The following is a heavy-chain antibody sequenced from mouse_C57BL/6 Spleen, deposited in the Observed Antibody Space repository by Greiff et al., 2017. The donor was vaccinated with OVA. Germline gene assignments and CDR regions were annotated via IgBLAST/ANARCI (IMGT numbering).Heavy chain of an antibody. J-gene: IGHJ2*01. CDR3: AKNDGYYDYFDY. D-gene: IGHD2-3*01. CDR1: GFTFSDYG. Sequence: EVQVVESGGGLVKPGGSLKLSCAASGFTFSDYGMHWVRQAPEKGLEWVAYISSGSSTIYYADTVKGRFTISRDNAKNTLFLQMTSLRSEDTAMYYCAKNDGYYDYFDYWGQGTTLTVSS. CDR2: ISSGSSTI. V-gene: IGHV5-17*01.